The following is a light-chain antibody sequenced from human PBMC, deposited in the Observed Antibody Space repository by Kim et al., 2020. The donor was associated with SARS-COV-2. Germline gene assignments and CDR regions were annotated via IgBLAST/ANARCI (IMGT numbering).Light chain of an antibody. CDR2: GKD. J-gene: IGLJ3*02. CDR3: NSRDSSGTHVL. V-gene: IGLV3-19*01. Sequence: ALGQTVRITCQGDSLTRYCVGWHQQKRGQAPVLVIYGKDNRPSWIPDRFSGSSSGNTASLTITGAQAEDEADYYCNSRDSSGTHVLFGGGTQLTVL. CDR1: SLTRYC.